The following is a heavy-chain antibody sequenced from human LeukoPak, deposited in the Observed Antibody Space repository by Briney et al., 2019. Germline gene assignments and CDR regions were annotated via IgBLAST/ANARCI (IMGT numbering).Heavy chain of an antibody. Sequence: GGSLRLSCAASGFTFSSYAMSWVRQAPGKGLEWVSAISGSGGSTYYADSVKGRFTISRGNSKNTLYLQMNSLRAEDTAVYYCAKWTAFYYDSSGYVDYWGQGTLVTVSS. V-gene: IGHV3-23*01. CDR1: GFTFSSYA. CDR3: AKWTAFYYDSSGYVDY. D-gene: IGHD3-22*01. J-gene: IGHJ4*02. CDR2: ISGSGGST.